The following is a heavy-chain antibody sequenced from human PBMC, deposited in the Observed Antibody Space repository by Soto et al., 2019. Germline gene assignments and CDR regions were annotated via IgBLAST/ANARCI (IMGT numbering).Heavy chain of an antibody. V-gene: IGHV3-64*01. CDR2: ISSNGGST. D-gene: IGHD2-21*01. CDR1: GFTFSSYA. J-gene: IGHJ4*02. CDR3: ARDRTPYCGGDCYSYYFDY. Sequence: GGSLRLSCAASGFTFSSYARHWVRQAPGKGLEYVSAISSNGGSTYYANSVRGRFTISRDNSKNTLYLQMGSLRAEDMAVYYCARDRTPYCGGDCYSYYFDYWGQGTLVTVSS.